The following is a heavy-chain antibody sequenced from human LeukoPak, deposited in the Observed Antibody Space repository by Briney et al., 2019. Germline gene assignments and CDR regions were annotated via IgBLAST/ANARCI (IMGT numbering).Heavy chain of an antibody. CDR3: ARMANRYLEY. D-gene: IGHD5-24*01. Sequence: SGGSLRLSCVASGFTFSSYWMSWVRQAPGKGLEWVANIKQDGSEKYYVDSVKGRFAVSRDNAKNSLSLQMNSLRAEDTAVYYCARMANRYLEYWGQGTLVTVSS. V-gene: IGHV3-7*01. CDR1: GFTFSSYW. CDR2: IKQDGSEK. J-gene: IGHJ4*02.